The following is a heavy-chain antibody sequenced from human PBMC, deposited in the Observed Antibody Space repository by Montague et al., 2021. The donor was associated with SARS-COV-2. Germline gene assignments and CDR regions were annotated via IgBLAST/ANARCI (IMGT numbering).Heavy chain of an antibody. Sequence: SLRLSCAASGFTFSNYDMNWVRQAPGKGPEWISYISTSAYTTSYAGSVKGRFTISRDNGKNSLYLQMNGLRVEDTAVYYCTRDYRSIVGDGLDIRGQGTKVTVSS. D-gene: IGHD3-3*02. CDR1: GFTFSNYD. CDR3: TRDYRSIVGDGLDI. CDR2: ISTSAYTT. V-gene: IGHV3-48*03. J-gene: IGHJ3*02.